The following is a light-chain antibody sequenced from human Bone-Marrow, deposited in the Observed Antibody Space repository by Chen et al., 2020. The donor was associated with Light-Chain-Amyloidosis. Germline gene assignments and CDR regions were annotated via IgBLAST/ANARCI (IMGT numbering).Light chain of an antibody. V-gene: IGKV1-39*01. Sequence: DIQMTQSPSSLSASVGDRVTLTCRASQSIRGYLNWYQQRPGKAPNLLIYGASSLQSGVPSRFSGSGSETHVTLTISGLQPEDSATYYCRQSYSSPPWTFGQGTKVEVK. CDR2: GAS. J-gene: IGKJ1*01. CDR1: QSIRGY. CDR3: RQSYSSPPWT.